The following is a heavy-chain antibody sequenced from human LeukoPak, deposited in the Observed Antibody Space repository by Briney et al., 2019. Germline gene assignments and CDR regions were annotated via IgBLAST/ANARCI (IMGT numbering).Heavy chain of an antibody. V-gene: IGHV3-21*04. CDR1: GFTFSSYS. J-gene: IGHJ4*02. CDR3: AKVVFMDYYDSSGYFGY. Sequence: GGSLRLSCAASGFTFSSYSMNWVRQAPGKGLEWVSSISSSSSYIYYADSVKGRFTISRDNSKNTLYLQMNILRAEDTAVYYCAKVVFMDYYDSSGYFGYWGQGTLVTVSS. D-gene: IGHD3-22*01. CDR2: ISSSSSYI.